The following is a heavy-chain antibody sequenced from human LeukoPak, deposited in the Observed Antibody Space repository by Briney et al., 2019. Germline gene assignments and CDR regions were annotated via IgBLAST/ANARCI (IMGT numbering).Heavy chain of an antibody. J-gene: IGHJ4*02. D-gene: IGHD6-13*01. CDR2: IIPIVGIA. CDR1: GGTFSTYL. Sequence: SVKVSCKASGGTFSTYLFSWVRQAPGQGLEWMGRIIPIVGIANYAPNFQGRVTITADKSTSTAYMELSSLRSEDTAVYYCARTRAAAGTDLGYWGQGTLVTVSS. V-gene: IGHV1-69*02. CDR3: ARTRAAAGTDLGY.